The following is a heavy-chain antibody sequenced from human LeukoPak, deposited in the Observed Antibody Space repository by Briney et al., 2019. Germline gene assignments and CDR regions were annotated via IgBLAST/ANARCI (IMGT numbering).Heavy chain of an antibody. CDR3: ARGYYSGTYPPRFDY. D-gene: IGHD1-26*01. Sequence: SETLSLTCTVSGGSISSYYWSWIRQPPGKGLEWIGYIYYSGSTNYNPSLKSRVTISVDTSKNQFSLKLSSVTAADTAVYYCARGYYSGTYPPRFDYWGQGTLVTVSS. J-gene: IGHJ4*02. CDR1: GGSISSYY. CDR2: IYYSGST. V-gene: IGHV4-59*01.